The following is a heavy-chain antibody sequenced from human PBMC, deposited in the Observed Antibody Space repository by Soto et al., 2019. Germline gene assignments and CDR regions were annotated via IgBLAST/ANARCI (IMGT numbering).Heavy chain of an antibody. V-gene: IGHV3-74*01. CDR2: INSDGGST. Sequence: GGSLRLSCAASGFTFSSYWMHWVRQAPGKGLVWVSRINSDGGSTSYADSVKGRFTISRDKAKNTLYLQMNSLRAEDTAVYYCARDHSSSGWSDAFDIWGQGTMVTVSS. D-gene: IGHD6-19*01. J-gene: IGHJ3*02. CDR1: GFTFSSYW. CDR3: ARDHSSSGWSDAFDI.